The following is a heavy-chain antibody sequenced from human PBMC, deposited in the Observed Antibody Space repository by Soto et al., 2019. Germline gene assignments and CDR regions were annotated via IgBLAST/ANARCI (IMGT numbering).Heavy chain of an antibody. Sequence: QVQLQESGPGLVKPSETLSLTCTVSGGSISSYYWSWIRQPPGKGLEWIGYIYYSGSTNYNPSLKSRASLSVDTSKNQFSLKLSSVPAADTAVYYCAGRYGSAFDFWGQGTMVTVSS. J-gene: IGHJ3*01. CDR1: GGSISSYY. V-gene: IGHV4-59*01. CDR2: IYYSGST. CDR3: AGRYGSAFDF. D-gene: IGHD3-10*01.